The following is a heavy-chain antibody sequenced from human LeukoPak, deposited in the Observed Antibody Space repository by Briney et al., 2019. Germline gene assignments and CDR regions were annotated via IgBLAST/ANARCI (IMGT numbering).Heavy chain of an antibody. CDR3: ARPGYYGKFDY. V-gene: IGHV4-34*01. CDR2: INHSGST. D-gene: IGHD4-17*01. J-gene: IGHJ4*02. CDR1: GGSFSGYY. Sequence: SETLSLTCAVYGGSFSGYYWSWIRQPPGKGLEWIGEINHSGSTNYNPSLKSRVTISVDTSKNQFSLKLSSATAADTAVYYCARPGYYGKFDYWGQGTLVTVSS.